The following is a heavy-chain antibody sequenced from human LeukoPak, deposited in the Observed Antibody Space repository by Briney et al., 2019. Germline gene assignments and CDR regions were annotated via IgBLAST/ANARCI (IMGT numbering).Heavy chain of an antibody. CDR2: ISYDGSNK. Sequence: GGSLRLSCAASGFTFSSYAMHWVRQAPGKGLEWVAVISYDGSNKKYADSVKGRFTISRDNSKNTLYLQMNSLRAEDTAVYYCASLVVAADDAFDIWGQGTMVTVSS. J-gene: IGHJ3*02. V-gene: IGHV3-30*04. CDR1: GFTFSSYA. CDR3: ASLVVAADDAFDI. D-gene: IGHD2-15*01.